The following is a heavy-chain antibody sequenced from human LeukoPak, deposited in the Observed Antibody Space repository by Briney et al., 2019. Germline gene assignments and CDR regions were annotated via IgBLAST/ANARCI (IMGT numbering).Heavy chain of an antibody. CDR1: GVTFSNYG. J-gene: IGHJ4*02. CDR3: AKVEMATSPGGIDY. D-gene: IGHD5-24*01. CDR2: IRYDGSNK. V-gene: IGHV3-30*02. Sequence: GGSLRLSCAASGVTFSNYGIHWGRQAPGKGLEWGTFIRYDGSNKYYSDSVKGRFNISRENSKHTLYLQMNSLRVEDTAMYYCAKVEMATSPGGIDYWGQGTLVTVSS.